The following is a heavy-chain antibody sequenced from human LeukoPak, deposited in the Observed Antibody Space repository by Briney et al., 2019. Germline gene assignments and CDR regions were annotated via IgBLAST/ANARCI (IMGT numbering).Heavy chain of an antibody. J-gene: IGHJ6*03. CDR1: NGSISNYY. D-gene: IGHD3-3*01. CDR2: IYYSGST. CDR3: ATELRSLRSDGYYMDV. V-gene: IGHV4-59*01. Sequence: SETLSLTCTVSNGSISNYYWSWIRQPPGKGLEWIGYIYYSGSTNYNPSLKSRVTISVDTSKNQFSLKLSSVTAADTAVYYCATELRSLRSDGYYMDVWGKGTAVTVSS.